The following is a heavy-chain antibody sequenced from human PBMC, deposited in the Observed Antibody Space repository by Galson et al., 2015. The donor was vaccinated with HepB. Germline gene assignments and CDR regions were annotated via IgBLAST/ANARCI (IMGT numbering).Heavy chain of an antibody. D-gene: IGHD3-10*01. J-gene: IGHJ4*02. Sequence: SVKVSCKASGYTFTGYYMHWVRQAPGQGLEWMGRINPNSGGTNYAQKFQGRVTMTRDTSISTAYMELSRLRSDDTAVYYCASHFDRTVLWFGELLGTWGQGTLVTVSS. V-gene: IGHV1-2*06. CDR2: INPNSGGT. CDR1: GYTFTGYY. CDR3: ASHFDRTVLWFGELLGT.